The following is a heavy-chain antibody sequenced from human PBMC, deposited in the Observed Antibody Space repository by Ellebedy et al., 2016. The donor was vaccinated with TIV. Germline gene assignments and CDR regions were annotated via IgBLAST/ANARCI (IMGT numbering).Heavy chain of an antibody. J-gene: IGHJ4*02. CDR3: ARGLKGQWLVLNY. Sequence: ASVKVSCXASGYTFTGYYMHWVRQAPGQGLEWMGWINPNSGGTNYAQKFQGRVTMTRDTSISTAYMELSRLRSDDTAVYYCARGLKGQWLVLNYWGQGTLVTVSS. CDR2: INPNSGGT. CDR1: GYTFTGYY. D-gene: IGHD6-19*01. V-gene: IGHV1-2*02.